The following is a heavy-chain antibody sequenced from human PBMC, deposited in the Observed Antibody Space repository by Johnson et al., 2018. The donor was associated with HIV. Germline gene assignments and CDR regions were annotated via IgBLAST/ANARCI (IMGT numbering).Heavy chain of an antibody. V-gene: IGHV3-11*04. CDR3: ARDGRGLDAFDI. J-gene: IGHJ3*02. Sequence: QVQLVESGGGLVKPGGSLRLSCGASEFILSDYYISWVRQAPEKGLECISYISSSGGTIFYADSVKGRFTISRDIAKNTLYLQMNSLRAEDTAVYYCARDGRGLDAFDIWGQGTVVTVSS. CDR2: ISSSGGTI. D-gene: IGHD3/OR15-3a*01. CDR1: EFILSDYY.